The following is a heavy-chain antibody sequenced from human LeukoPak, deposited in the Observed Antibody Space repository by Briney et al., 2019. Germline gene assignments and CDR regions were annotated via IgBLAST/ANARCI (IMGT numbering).Heavy chain of an antibody. CDR1: GGSISSYY. Sequence: SETLSLTCTVSGGSISSYYWSWIRQPAGKGLEWIGRIYTSGSTNYNPSLKSRVTMSVDTSKNQFPLKLSSVTAADTAVYYCARDGSIGLEFDYWGQGTLVTVSS. CDR3: ARDGSIGLEFDY. V-gene: IGHV4-4*07. CDR2: IYTSGST. J-gene: IGHJ4*02. D-gene: IGHD1-1*01.